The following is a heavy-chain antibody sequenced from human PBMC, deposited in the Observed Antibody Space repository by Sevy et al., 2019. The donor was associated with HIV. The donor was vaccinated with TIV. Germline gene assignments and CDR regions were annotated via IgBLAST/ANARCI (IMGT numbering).Heavy chain of an antibody. CDR3: AKDGYNAPFDY. V-gene: IGHV3-43D*03. CDR2: ISWDGGST. CDR1: GFTFDDYV. D-gene: IGHD5-12*01. J-gene: IGHJ4*02. Sequence: GGSLRLSCAASGFTFDDYVMHWVRQAPGKGLEWVSLISWDGGSTYYADSVKGRFTISRDNSKNSLYLQMNSLRAEDTALYYCAKDGYNAPFDYWGQGTLVTVSS.